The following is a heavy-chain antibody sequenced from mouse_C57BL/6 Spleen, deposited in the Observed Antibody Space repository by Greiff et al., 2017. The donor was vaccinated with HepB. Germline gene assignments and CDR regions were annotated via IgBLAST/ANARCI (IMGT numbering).Heavy chain of an antibody. CDR3: ARSLFITTVRVYAMDY. D-gene: IGHD1-1*01. CDR2: INPNYGTT. CDR1: GYSFTDYN. Sequence: EVKLQESGPELVKPGASVKISCKASGYSFTDYNMNWVKQSNGKSLEWIGVINPNYGTTSYNQKFKGKATLTVDQSSSTAYMQLNSLTSEDSAVYYCARSLFITTVRVYAMDYWGQGTSVTVSS. V-gene: IGHV1-39*01. J-gene: IGHJ4*01.